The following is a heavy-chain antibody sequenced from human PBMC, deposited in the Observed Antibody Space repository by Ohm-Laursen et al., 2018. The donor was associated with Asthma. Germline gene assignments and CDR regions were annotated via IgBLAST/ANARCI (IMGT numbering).Heavy chain of an antibody. J-gene: IGHJ6*02. Sequence: TLSLTWTVSGGSISSYYWSWIRQPPGKGLEWIGYIYYSGSTNYNPSLKSRVTISVDTSKNQFSLKLSSVTAADTAVYYCARVGRPLGYYGSARDYYYYGMDVWGQGTTVTVSS. D-gene: IGHD3-10*01. CDR3: ARVGRPLGYYGSARDYYYYGMDV. CDR1: GGSISSYY. V-gene: IGHV4-59*01. CDR2: IYYSGST.